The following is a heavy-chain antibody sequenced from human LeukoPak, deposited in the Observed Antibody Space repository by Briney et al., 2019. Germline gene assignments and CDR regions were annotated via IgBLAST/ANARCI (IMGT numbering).Heavy chain of an antibody. J-gene: IGHJ4*02. CDR1: GYSFTNYW. D-gene: IGHD6-6*01. CDR2: IYPGDSDT. CDR3: ARHWPGYSSSSRPPDY. Sequence: GESLKISCKGSGYSFTNYWIGWVRQMPGKGLEWMGIIYPGDSDTRYSPSFQGQVTISADKSISTAYLQWSSLKASDTAMYYCARHWPGYSSSSRPPDYWGQGTLVTVSS. V-gene: IGHV5-51*01.